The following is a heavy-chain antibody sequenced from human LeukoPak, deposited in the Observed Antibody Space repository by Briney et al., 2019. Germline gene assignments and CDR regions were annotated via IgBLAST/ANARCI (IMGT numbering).Heavy chain of an antibody. CDR2: ISSGSSTI. Sequence: GGSLRLSCAASGFTFISYSMNWVRQAPGKGLEWVSYISSGSSTIYYADSVKGRFTISRDSARNSLYLQMNSLRAEDTAVYYCARDGITYYYDSSGYFYAWGQGTLVTVSS. V-gene: IGHV3-48*04. J-gene: IGHJ5*02. CDR1: GFTFISYS. CDR3: ARDGITYYYDSSGYFYA. D-gene: IGHD3-22*01.